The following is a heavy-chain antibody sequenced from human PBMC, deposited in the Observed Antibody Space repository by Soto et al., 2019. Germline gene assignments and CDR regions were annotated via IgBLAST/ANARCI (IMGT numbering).Heavy chain of an antibody. CDR3: AREAVWFGELPYYYGMDV. D-gene: IGHD3-10*01. Sequence: QVRLVQSGAEVRKPGASVTISCKASGYSFTTFGLHLLRQAPGQSLEWLGWINGGNGDTNYSQKFQGRVTISRDASASTGFMELSRLIPEDTAVYYCAREAVWFGELPYYYGMDVWGQGTTVVVSS. V-gene: IGHV1-3*01. CDR1: GYSFTTFG. CDR2: INGGNGDT. J-gene: IGHJ6*02.